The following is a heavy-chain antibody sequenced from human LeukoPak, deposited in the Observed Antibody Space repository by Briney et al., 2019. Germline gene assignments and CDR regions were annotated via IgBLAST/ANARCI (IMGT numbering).Heavy chain of an antibody. CDR1: GYRFTSYW. Sequence: GESLKISCKGSGYRFTSYWIGWVRQMPGKGLEWMGIIYPGDSDTKYSPSFQGQVTISADKSISTAYLQWNSLKASDTAMYYCARLVAPRPVDYWGQGTLVTVSS. J-gene: IGHJ4*02. CDR2: IYPGDSDT. D-gene: IGHD6-6*01. V-gene: IGHV5-51*01. CDR3: ARLVAPRPVDY.